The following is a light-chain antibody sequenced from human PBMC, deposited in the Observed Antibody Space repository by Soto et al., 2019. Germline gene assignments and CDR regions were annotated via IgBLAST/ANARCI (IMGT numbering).Light chain of an antibody. V-gene: IGKV1-5*01. CDR2: DAS. Sequence: DIQMTQSPSTLSASVGDRVTVTCRASQSVGTWLAWYQQKPGRAPNLLIYDASTLASAVPSRFSGSGSGTEFTLTISSLQSDDVATYYCQHYNSFSPWAFGQGTKVEIK. J-gene: IGKJ1*01. CDR3: QHYNSFSPWA. CDR1: QSVGTW.